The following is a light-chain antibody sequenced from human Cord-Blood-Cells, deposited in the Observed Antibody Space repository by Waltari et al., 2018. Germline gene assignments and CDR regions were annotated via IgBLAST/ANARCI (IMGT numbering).Light chain of an antibody. CDR3: QQYGSSPWT. J-gene: IGKJ1*01. CDR1: QSVGSSY. CDR2: GAS. Sequence: EIVLTQSPGTLSLSPGERATLSCRASQSVGSSYLAWYQQKPGQAPRLLIYGASSRATGIPDRCSGSGSGTDFTLTISRLEPEDFAVYYCQQYGSSPWTFGQGTKVEIK. V-gene: IGKV3-20*01.